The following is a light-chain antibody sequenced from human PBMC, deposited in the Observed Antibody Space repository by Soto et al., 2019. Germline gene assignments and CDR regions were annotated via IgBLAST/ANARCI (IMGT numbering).Light chain of an antibody. CDR3: HQYGYSPNT. J-gene: IGKJ2*01. CDR2: GAS. V-gene: IGKV3-20*01. Sequence: EIVLTQSPGTLSLSPGERATLSCRASRSVNSRYLAWYQQKPGQAPRLLIYGASSRVTGIPDRFSGSGSGTDFTLTISRLEPEDFAVYHCHQYGYSPNTFGQGTKLEIK. CDR1: RSVNSRY.